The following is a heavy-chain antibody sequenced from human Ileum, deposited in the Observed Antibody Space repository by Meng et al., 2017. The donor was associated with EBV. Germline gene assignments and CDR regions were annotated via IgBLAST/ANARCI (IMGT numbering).Heavy chain of an antibody. CDR3: ARYGRCNGNSFYCFDP. CDR1: GGSFNDYY. D-gene: IGHD4-23*01. CDR2: IDQSGYT. J-gene: IGHJ5*02. Sequence: QVRLQQWGQGLLKPSGTLSPTCAVYGGSFNDYYWTWLRQPPGKGLEWIGEIDQSGYTKFNPSLSSRATISRDTSNNQFSLRLNSVTAADTALYYCARYGRCNGNSFYCFDPWGQGTLVTVSS. V-gene: IGHV4-34*01.